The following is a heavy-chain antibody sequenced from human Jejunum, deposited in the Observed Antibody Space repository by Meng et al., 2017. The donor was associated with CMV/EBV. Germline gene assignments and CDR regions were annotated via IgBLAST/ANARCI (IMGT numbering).Heavy chain of an antibody. CDR2: IYPGDSDT. D-gene: IGHD2-2*01. V-gene: IGHV5-51*01. CDR1: GYRFTIYW. Sequence: GYRFTIYWICCVRLMPGEGLEWMGIIYPGDSDTRYSPSFQGQVIISVDKSISTAYLQWSSLKASDSAMYYCARRFCSSTTTCGMDVWGQGTTVTVSS. CDR3: ARRFCSSTTTCGMDV. J-gene: IGHJ6*02.